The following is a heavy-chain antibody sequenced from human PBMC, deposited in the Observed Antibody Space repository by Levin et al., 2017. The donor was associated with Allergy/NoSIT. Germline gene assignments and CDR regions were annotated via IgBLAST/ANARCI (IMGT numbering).Heavy chain of an antibody. Sequence: KHGESLKISCKASGYTFTSYDINWVRQATGQGLEWMGWMSPSSGYTGYAQNFQGRVTMTQDTSMSTAYMELSSLRSDDAAVYYCATSRFCSGGTCPFDYWGQGTLVTVSS. CDR1: GYTFTSYD. CDR2: MSPSSGYT. V-gene: IGHV1-8*01. D-gene: IGHD2-15*01. CDR3: ATSRFCSGGTCPFDY. J-gene: IGHJ4*02.